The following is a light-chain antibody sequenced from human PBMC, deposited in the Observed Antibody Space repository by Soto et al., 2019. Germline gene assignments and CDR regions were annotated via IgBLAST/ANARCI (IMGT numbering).Light chain of an antibody. V-gene: IGLV2-8*01. J-gene: IGLJ2*01. CDR3: SSYDSSLSGSGV. Sequence: QSVLTQPPSASGSPGQSITISCTGTTRDVGAYNFVSWYRQLPGKAPKLLIYEVTKRPSGVPDRFSGSKSGNTASLTVSGLQAEDEADYYCSSYDSSLSGSGVFGGGTKLTVL. CDR1: TRDVGAYNF. CDR2: EVT.